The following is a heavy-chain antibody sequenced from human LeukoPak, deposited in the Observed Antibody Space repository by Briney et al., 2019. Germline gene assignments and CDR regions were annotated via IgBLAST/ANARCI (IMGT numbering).Heavy chain of an antibody. Sequence: GGSLRLSCAASGFTLSNFAMHWVRQATGKGLEWVSAIGTAGDTFYPGSVKGRFTISRENAKNSLYLQMNNLRAEDTAVYYCARDEVVAATPIDYWGQGTLVTVSS. V-gene: IGHV3-13*01. CDR1: GFTLSNFA. CDR3: ARDEVVAATPIDY. D-gene: IGHD2-15*01. CDR2: IGTAGDT. J-gene: IGHJ4*02.